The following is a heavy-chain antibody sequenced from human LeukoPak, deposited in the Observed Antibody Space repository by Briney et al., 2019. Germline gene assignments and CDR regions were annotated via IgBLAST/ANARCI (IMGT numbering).Heavy chain of an antibody. V-gene: IGHV4-39*01. CDR2: IYYSGST. CDR1: GGSISSSSYY. D-gene: IGHD5-18*01. J-gene: IGHJ4*02. Sequence: SETLSLTCTVSGGSISSSSYYWGWIRQPPGKGLEWIGSIYYSGSTYYNPSLKSRVTISVDTSKNQFSLKLSSVTAADTAVYYCASKDLWLHYFDYWGQGTLVTVSS. CDR3: ASKDLWLHYFDY.